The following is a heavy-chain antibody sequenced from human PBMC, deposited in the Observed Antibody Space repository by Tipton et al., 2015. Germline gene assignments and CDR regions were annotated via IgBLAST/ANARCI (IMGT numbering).Heavy chain of an antibody. V-gene: IGHV3-15*01. CDR1: GESFSGYY. CDR3: ARASRAGLDGSNLPYDY. CDR2: IKSKMFGEAT. J-gene: IGHJ4*02. D-gene: IGHD3-10*01. Sequence: LTCTVYGESFSGYYWSWIRQPPGKGLEWIGLIKSKMFGEATDYAAPVKGRFTLSRDDSVNTLDLQMNSLRADDTAVYYCARASRAGLDGSNLPYDYWGQGTLVTVSS.